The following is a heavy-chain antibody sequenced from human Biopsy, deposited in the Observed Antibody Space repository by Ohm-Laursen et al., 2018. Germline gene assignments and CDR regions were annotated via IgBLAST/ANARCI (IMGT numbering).Heavy chain of an antibody. V-gene: IGHV3-21*01. D-gene: IGHD3-10*01. CDR2: ISSSSDNI. CDR3: ARSRGSSGIATIYYYGMDV. CDR1: GFTFPNYA. Sequence: SLRLSCAASGFTFPNYAMSRVRQAPGKGPEWVSTISSSSDNIYYVDSVKSRFTISRDNAKNSLYLQMNSLRAEDTAVYYCARSRGSSGIATIYYYGMDVWGQGTTVTVSS. J-gene: IGHJ6*02.